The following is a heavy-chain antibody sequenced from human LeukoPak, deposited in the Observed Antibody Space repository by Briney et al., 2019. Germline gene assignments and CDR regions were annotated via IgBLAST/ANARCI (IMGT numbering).Heavy chain of an antibody. Sequence: GGSLRLSCAASGFTFSSYWMHWVRQAPGKGLGWVSRINSDGSSTSYADSVKGRFTISRDNAKNTLYLQMNSLRAEDTAVYYCARGDGYNPFDYWGQGTLVTVSS. D-gene: IGHD5-24*01. V-gene: IGHV3-74*01. J-gene: IGHJ4*02. CDR1: GFTFSSYW. CDR2: INSDGSST. CDR3: ARGDGYNPFDY.